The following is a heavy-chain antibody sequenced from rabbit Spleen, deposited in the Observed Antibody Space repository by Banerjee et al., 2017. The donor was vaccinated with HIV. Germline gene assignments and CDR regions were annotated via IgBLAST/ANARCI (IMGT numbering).Heavy chain of an antibody. Sequence: QSLEESGGGLVQPEGSLTLTCTASGFSFSSNYYMCWVRQAPGKGLEWIACIDAGSSGSTYYASWAKGRFTITSNTNQNTVTLQMTSLTGADTATYFCARAGSSYLYYFNLWGQGTLVTVS. CDR1: GFSFSSNYY. D-gene: IGHD8-1*01. CDR3: ARAGSSYLYYFNL. CDR2: IDAGSSGST. J-gene: IGHJ4*01. V-gene: IGHV1S40*01.